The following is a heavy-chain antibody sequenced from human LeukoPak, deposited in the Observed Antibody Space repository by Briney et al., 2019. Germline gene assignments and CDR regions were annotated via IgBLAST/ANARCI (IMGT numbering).Heavy chain of an antibody. D-gene: IGHD1-26*01. V-gene: IGHV3-7*05. Sequence: PGGSLRLSCAASGFTFSTYWMSWVRQAPGKGLEWVANIKQYGSETYYVDSVRGRFTISRDDAKSSLFLQMNSLRAEDTAVYYCANALGAHYFVSWGQGTLVTVSS. CDR1: GFTFSTYW. J-gene: IGHJ4*02. CDR2: IKQYGSET. CDR3: ANALGAHYFVS.